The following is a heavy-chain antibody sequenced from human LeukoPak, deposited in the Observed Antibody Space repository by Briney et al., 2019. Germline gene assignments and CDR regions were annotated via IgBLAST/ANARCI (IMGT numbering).Heavy chain of an antibody. V-gene: IGHV4-38-2*01. J-gene: IGHJ6*03. Sequence: SETLSLTCAVSGYSISSGYYWGWIRQPPGKGLEWIGSIYHSGSTYYNPSLKSRVTISVDTSKNQFSLKLSSVTAADTAVYYCASPGNYYYYMDVWRKGTTVTVSS. CDR2: IYHSGST. CDR3: ASPGNYYYYMDV. CDR1: GYSISSGYY.